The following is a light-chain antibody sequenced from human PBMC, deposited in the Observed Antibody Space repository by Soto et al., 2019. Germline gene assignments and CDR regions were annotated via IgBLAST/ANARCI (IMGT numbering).Light chain of an antibody. CDR2: KAS. CDR1: QSISSW. Sequence: DIQMTQSPSTLSASVRDRVTITCRASQSISSWLAWYQQKPGKAPKLLIYKASSLESGVPSRFSGSGSGTEFTLTISSLEPEDFAVYYCHQRSSWPRTVGQGTKVDI. CDR3: HQRSSWPRT. V-gene: IGKV1-5*03. J-gene: IGKJ1*01.